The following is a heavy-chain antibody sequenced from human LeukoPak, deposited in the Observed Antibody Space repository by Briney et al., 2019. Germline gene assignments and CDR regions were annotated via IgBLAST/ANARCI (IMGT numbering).Heavy chain of an antibody. J-gene: IGHJ4*02. CDR1: GGTFSSYA. Sequence: SVKVSCKASGGTFSSYAISWVRQAPGQGLEWMGGIIPIFGTANYAQKFQGRVTITTDESTSTAYMELSSLRSEDTAVYYCAREPSPYYDYVWGSYRYSLDWGQGTLVTVSS. CDR3: AREPSPYYDYVWGSYRYSLD. V-gene: IGHV1-69*05. CDR2: IIPIFGTA. D-gene: IGHD3-16*02.